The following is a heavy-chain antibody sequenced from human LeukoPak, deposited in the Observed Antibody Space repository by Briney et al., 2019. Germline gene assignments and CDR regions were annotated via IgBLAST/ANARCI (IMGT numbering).Heavy chain of an antibody. CDR1: GFIFSSYG. D-gene: IGHD1-26*01. V-gene: IGHV3-30*02. CDR2: IRYDGSNK. J-gene: IGHJ4*02. Sequence: GGSLRLSCAASGFIFSSYGMHWVRQAPGKGLEWVAFIRYDGSNKYYADSVKGRFTISRDNSKNTLYLQMNSLRAEDTAVYYCAKEKAYSPDYDYWGQGTLVTVSS. CDR3: AKEKAYSPDYDY.